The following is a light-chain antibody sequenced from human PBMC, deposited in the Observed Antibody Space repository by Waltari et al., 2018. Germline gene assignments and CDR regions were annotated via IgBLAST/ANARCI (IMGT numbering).Light chain of an antibody. V-gene: IGLV3-10*01. J-gene: IGLJ1*01. CDR3: YSSDSTGLRV. Sequence: SYELTQPPSVSVSPGQTDRITCSGHDLPRKYAYWFQQKSGQAPRLVIYEDTKRPSGIPERFSGSSSGTVATLTITGAQVDDEADYYCYSSDSTGLRVFGGGTTVVVL. CDR1: DLPRKY. CDR2: EDT.